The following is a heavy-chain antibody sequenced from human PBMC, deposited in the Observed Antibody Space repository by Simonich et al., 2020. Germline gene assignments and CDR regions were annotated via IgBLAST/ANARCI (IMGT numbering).Heavy chain of an antibody. J-gene: IGHJ4*02. CDR3: ARWAYSSSYFDY. CDR2: IYYSVTT. D-gene: IGHD6-6*01. Sequence: QLQLQESGTGLVKPSETLSLTCTVSGGSISSSSYYWGWNRRPPGKGLEWCGRIYYSVTTNYNPSLERRGPISLDTSKNQFSLKLSSVTDADTAVYYCARWAYSSSYFDYWGQGTLVTVAS. CDR1: GGSISSSSYY. V-gene: IGHV4-39*01.